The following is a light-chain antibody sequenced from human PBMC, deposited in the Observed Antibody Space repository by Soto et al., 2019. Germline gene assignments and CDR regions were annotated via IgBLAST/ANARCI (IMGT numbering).Light chain of an antibody. CDR1: QSISSY. CDR3: QQYNSYSWT. J-gene: IGKJ1*01. Sequence: DSVTITCRASQSISSYLNLYQQKPGKAPKLLIYKASSLESGVPSRFSGSGSGTEFTLTISSLQPDDFATYYCQQYNSYSWTFGQGTKVDIK. CDR2: KAS. V-gene: IGKV1-5*03.